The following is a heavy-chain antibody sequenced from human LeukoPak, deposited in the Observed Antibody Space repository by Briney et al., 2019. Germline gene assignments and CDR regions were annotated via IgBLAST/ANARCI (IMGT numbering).Heavy chain of an antibody. CDR3: ARHLRVKPLTYYYDSSGYAFFDY. J-gene: IGHJ4*02. CDR2: INPNSGGT. CDR1: GYTFTGYY. V-gene: IGHV1-2*02. D-gene: IGHD3-22*01. Sequence: ASVKVSCKASGYTFTGYYMHWVRQAPGQGLEWMGWINPNSGGTNYAQKFQGRVTMTRDTSISTAYMELSRLRSDDTAVYYCARHLRVKPLTYYYDSSGYAFFDYWGQGTLVTVSS.